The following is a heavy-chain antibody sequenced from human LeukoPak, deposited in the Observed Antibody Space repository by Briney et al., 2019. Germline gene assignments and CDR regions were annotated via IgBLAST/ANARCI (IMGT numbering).Heavy chain of an antibody. Sequence: SVKVSCKAAGGTFSSYAISWVRQAPGQGLEWMGGIIPIFGTANYAQKFQGRVTITADKSTSTAYMELSSLRSEDTAVYYCARDSPLARDAFDIWGQGTMVTVSS. CDR1: GGTFSSYA. J-gene: IGHJ3*02. CDR3: ARDSPLARDAFDI. V-gene: IGHV1-69*06. CDR2: IIPIFGTA.